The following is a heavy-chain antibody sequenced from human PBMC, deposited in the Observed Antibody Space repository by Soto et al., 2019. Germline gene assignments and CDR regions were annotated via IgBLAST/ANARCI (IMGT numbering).Heavy chain of an antibody. D-gene: IGHD3-10*01. Sequence: SETLSLTCTVSGGSVSSESHYWSWIRQTPGKGLEWIGYIYYTGSTNYNPSLKGRVTMSVDTSRDQVSLRLRSVTRADTAVYYCAREQYYFPKGSYYYAMEVWGQGTKVTVSS. J-gene: IGHJ6*02. CDR1: GGSVSSESHY. V-gene: IGHV4-61*01. CDR3: AREQYYFPKGSYYYAMEV. CDR2: IYYTGST.